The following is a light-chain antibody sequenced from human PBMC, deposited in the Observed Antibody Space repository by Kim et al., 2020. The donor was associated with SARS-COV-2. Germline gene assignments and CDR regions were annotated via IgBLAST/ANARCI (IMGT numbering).Light chain of an antibody. J-gene: IGLJ3*02. Sequence: QSVLTQPPSASGTPGQRVTISCSGTSTNIGDNSVYWYQHLPGTGPKLLIYTTDRRPSGVPDRFSGSKSATSASLAIGGLRSEDEADYYCAAWDDSLSGWVFGGGTKLTVL. V-gene: IGLV1-47*01. CDR3: AAWDDSLSGWV. CDR2: TTD. CDR1: STNIGDNS.